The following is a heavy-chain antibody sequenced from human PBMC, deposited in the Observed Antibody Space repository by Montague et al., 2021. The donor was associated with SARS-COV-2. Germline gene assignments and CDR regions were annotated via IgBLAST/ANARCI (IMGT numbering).Heavy chain of an antibody. CDR1: GGSVSSGDYY. D-gene: IGHD6-19*01. CDR3: ARYTLCAVVAGGFGY. J-gene: IGHJ4*02. V-gene: IGHV4-30-4*08. CDR2: IHSGGNT. Sequence: TLSLTCTVYGGSVSSGDYYWSWLRPASGKGLEWKANIHSGGNTYPNPSLKSRVIISSDTSRNQLSLNVNSVTATDTAVYYCARYTLCAVVAGGFGYWGQGIPVTVSP.